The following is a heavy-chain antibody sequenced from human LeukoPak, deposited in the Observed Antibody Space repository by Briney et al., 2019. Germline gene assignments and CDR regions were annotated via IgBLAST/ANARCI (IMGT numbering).Heavy chain of an antibody. CDR1: GYSFTNYW. Sequence: GESLKVSCKGSGYSFTNYWIGWVRQIPGKGLEWMGIIYPDDSDTRYSPSFQGQVTISADKSISTAYLQWDSLKASDTAIYYCARHLSGWYADYWGQGTLVTVSS. J-gene: IGHJ4*02. V-gene: IGHV5-51*01. CDR3: ARHLSGWYADY. CDR2: IYPDDSDT. D-gene: IGHD6-19*01.